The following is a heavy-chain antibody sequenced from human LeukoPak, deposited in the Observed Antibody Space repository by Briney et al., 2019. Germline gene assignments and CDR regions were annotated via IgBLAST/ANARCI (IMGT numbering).Heavy chain of an antibody. V-gene: IGHV1-69*13. CDR3: ARDRLSENWFDP. D-gene: IGHD3-16*02. Sequence: SVKVSCKASGGTFSSYAISWVRQAPGQGLEWMGGIIPIFGTADYAQKFQGRVTITADESTSTAYMELSSLRAEDTAVYYCARDRLSENWFDPWGQGTLVTVSS. J-gene: IGHJ5*02. CDR1: GGTFSSYA. CDR2: IIPIFGTA.